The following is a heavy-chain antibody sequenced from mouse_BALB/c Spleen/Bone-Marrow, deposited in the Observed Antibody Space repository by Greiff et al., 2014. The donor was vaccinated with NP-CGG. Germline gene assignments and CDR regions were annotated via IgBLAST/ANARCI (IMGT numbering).Heavy chain of an antibody. Sequence: QVQLQQSGPGLVAPSQSLSISCTVSGFSLTSYGVHWVRQPPGKGLEWLGVIWADGSTNYSSALMSRLSISKDNSKSQVFLKMNSLQTDDTAMYYCARITTATGAMDYWGQGTSVTVSS. CDR3: ARITTATGAMDY. V-gene: IGHV2-9*02. CDR2: IWADGST. J-gene: IGHJ4*01. D-gene: IGHD1-2*01. CDR1: GFSLTSYG.